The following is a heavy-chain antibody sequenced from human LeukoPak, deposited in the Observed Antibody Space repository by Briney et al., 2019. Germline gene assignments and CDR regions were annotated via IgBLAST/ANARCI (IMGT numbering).Heavy chain of an antibody. CDR2: IYHSGST. D-gene: IGHD2-2*01. Sequence: SETLSLTCAVSGGSISSGGYSWSWIRQPPGKGLEWIGYIYHSGSTYYNPSLKSRVTISVDRSKNQFSLKLSSVTAADTAVYYCATEGQCGFTTCPGLQFWGQGILVSVSS. CDR3: ATEGQCGFTTCPGLQF. J-gene: IGHJ4*02. V-gene: IGHV4-30-2*01. CDR1: GGSISSGGYS.